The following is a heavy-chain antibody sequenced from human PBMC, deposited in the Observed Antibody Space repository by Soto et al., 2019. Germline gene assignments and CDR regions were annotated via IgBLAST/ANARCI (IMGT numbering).Heavy chain of an antibody. CDR2: ISPYNDST. D-gene: IGHD3-16*01. CDR3: ARGGFFHITWGKWSHSGLDG. J-gene: IGHJ6*02. CDR1: GYTVIRYG. V-gene: IGHV1-18*01. Sequence: QVQLVQSAGEVKKPGASVKVSCKASGYTVIRYGITWVRPAPGQGLEWMGWISPYNDSTIYVQKLPGRVTMTPGTPVRPVYLDVRSLKSDATAVYYGARGGFFHITWGKWSHSGLDGWGPGTSVTVSS.